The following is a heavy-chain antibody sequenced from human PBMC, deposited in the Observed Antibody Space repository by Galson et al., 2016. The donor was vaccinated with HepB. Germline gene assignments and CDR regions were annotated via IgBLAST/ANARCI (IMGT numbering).Heavy chain of an antibody. Sequence: SCTASGDALRTLAINWVRQAPGQGLEWMGGIVTIIGPGNYAQKFLDRLTIVADKSTSTNYMELRGLRSEDTAVYYCAREGDGAYFDYWGQGTLVSVSS. CDR2: IVTIIGPG. D-gene: IGHD3-16*01. J-gene: IGHJ4*02. CDR1: GDALRTLA. CDR3: AREGDGAYFDY. V-gene: IGHV1-69*06.